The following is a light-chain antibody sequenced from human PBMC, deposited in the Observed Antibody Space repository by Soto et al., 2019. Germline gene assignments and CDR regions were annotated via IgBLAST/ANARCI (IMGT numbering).Light chain of an antibody. CDR2: DVN. J-gene: IGLJ1*01. V-gene: IGLV2-8*01. CDR1: ASDIGGYTF. Sequence: SALTQPPSASGSPGQSVAISCTGTASDIGGYTFVSWYQQHPGKAPKLLIYDVNKRPSGVPDRFSGSKSGNTASLTVSGLQAEDEADYYCSAHGGTNPYVFGTGTKLTVL. CDR3: SAHGGTNPYV.